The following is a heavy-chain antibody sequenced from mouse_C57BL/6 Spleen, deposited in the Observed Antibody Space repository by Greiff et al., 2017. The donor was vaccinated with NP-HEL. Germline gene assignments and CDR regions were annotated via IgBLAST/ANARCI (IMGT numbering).Heavy chain of an antibody. CDR2: IYPNNGGN. Sequence: VQLKQSGPELVKPGASVKMSCKASGYTFTDYYMHWVKQSHGKSLEWIGYIYPNNGGNGYNQKFKGKATLTVDKSSSTAYMELRSLTSEDSAVYDCARGPYYGSSPYDFDYWGQGTTLTVSS. CDR1: GYTFTDYY. V-gene: IGHV1-34*01. CDR3: ARGPYYGSSPYDFDY. J-gene: IGHJ2*01. D-gene: IGHD1-1*01.